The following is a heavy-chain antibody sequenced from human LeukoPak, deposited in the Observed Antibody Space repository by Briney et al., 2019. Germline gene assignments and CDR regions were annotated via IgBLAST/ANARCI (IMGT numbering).Heavy chain of an antibody. CDR2: IKQDGSEK. D-gene: IGHD3-10*01. CDR1: GFTFSSYW. J-gene: IGHJ4*02. Sequence: GGSLRLSCAASGFTFSSYWMSWVRQAPGKGLEWVANIKQDGSEKYYVDSVKGRFTISRDNAKNSLYLQMNSLRAEDTALYYCVRALYGSGYYYPFDFWGQGTLVTVSS. CDR3: VRALYGSGYYYPFDF. V-gene: IGHV3-7*01.